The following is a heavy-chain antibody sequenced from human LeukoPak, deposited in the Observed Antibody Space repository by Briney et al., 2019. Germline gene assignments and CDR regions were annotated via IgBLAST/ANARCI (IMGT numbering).Heavy chain of an antibody. Sequence: SETLSLTCAVYGGSFSGYYWSWIRQPPGKGLEWIGEINHSGSTNYNPSLKSRVTISVDTSKNQFSLKLSSVTAADTAVYYCATWRYCSGGHCFGSYYMDVWGKGTTVTVSS. D-gene: IGHD2-15*01. CDR1: GGSFSGYY. CDR3: ATWRYCSGGHCFGSYYMDV. V-gene: IGHV4-34*01. J-gene: IGHJ6*03. CDR2: INHSGST.